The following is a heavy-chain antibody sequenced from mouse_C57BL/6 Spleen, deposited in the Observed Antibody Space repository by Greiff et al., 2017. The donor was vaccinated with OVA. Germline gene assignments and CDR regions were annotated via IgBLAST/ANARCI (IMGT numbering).Heavy chain of an antibody. D-gene: IGHD2-5*01. J-gene: IGHJ3*01. CDR2: INPNNGGT. CDR1: GYTFTDYY. Sequence: VQLQQSGPELVKPGASVKISCKASGYTFTDYYMNWVKQSHGKSLEWIGDINPNNGGTSYNQKFKGKATLTVDKSSSTAYMELRSLTSEDSAVYYCARREGSYYSNWAWFAYWGQGTLVTVSA. CDR3: ARREGSYYSNWAWFAY. V-gene: IGHV1-26*01.